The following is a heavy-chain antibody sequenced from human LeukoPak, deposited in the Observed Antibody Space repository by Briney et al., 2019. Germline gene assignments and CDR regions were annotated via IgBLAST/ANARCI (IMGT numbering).Heavy chain of an antibody. CDR1: GVTFSSCA. Sequence: GGCLRLSCAASGVTFSSCAINWVREAPGKGLEWVSSISGSGSDTYYADSVKGRFTICRDNAKSTLYLQMNSLRAEDTAVYYCAKDPFGDYSFDYWGQGILVTVSS. D-gene: IGHD4-17*01. CDR2: ISGSGSDT. J-gene: IGHJ4*02. V-gene: IGHV3-23*01. CDR3: AKDPFGDYSFDY.